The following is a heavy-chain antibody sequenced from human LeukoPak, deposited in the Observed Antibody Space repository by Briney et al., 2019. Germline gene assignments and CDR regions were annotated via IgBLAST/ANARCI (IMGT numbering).Heavy chain of an antibody. CDR2: ISSSSSYI. Sequence: GGSLRLSCAASGFKFSSYSMKWVRQAPGKGLEWVSFISSSSSYIYYADSLKGRFTISRDNAKNSLYLQMNSLRAEDTAVYYCARGKFDFDYWGQGTLVTVSS. CDR1: GFKFSSYS. J-gene: IGHJ4*02. D-gene: IGHD3-16*01. CDR3: ARGKFDFDY. V-gene: IGHV3-21*01.